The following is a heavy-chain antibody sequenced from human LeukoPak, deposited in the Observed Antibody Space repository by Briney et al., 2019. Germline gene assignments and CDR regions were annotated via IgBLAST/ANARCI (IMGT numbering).Heavy chain of an antibody. J-gene: IGHJ4*01. CDR3: ARHRDYYDS. V-gene: IGHV4-59*08. CDR1: GASINNNF. Sequence: SETLSLTCTVSGASINNNFWTWIRQPPGKGLEWIGYIYSSGSANYNPSLKSRVIISGDTSKNQISLNLTSVTAADTALYFCARHRDYYDSWGHGTLVTVAS. D-gene: IGHD3-22*01. CDR2: IYSSGSA.